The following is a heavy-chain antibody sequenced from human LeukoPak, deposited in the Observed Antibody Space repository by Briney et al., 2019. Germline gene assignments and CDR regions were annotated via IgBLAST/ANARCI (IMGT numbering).Heavy chain of an antibody. V-gene: IGHV5-51*01. Sequence: GESLKISCKASGYRLTSYWIGWVRQMPGKGLEWMGNIYPGDSETRYSPSFQGQVTFSVDKTLSSVYLQWSTLKASDTAMYYCARLDDPSRDPQYFDYWGQGTLVTVSS. CDR1: GYRLTSYW. CDR3: ARLDDPSRDPQYFDY. CDR2: IYPGDSET. D-gene: IGHD1-1*01. J-gene: IGHJ4*02.